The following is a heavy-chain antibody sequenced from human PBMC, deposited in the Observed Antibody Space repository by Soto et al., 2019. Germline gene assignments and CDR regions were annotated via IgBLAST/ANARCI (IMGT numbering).Heavy chain of an antibody. V-gene: IGHV3-9*01. CDR2: ISWNSGSI. Sequence: EVQLVESGGGWVQPGRSLRLSCAASGFTFDDYAMHWVRQAPGKGLEWVSGISWNSGSIGYADSVKGRFTISRDNAKNSLYLQMNSRRAEDTDLYYCARVLRYFDWPFDYWGQGTLVTVSS. D-gene: IGHD3-9*01. J-gene: IGHJ4*02. CDR3: ARVLRYFDWPFDY. CDR1: GFTFDDYA.